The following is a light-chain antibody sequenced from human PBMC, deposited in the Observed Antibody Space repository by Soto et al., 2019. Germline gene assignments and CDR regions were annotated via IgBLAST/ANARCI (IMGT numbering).Light chain of an antibody. Sequence: EIVMTQSPATLSVSPGERATISCRASQSVGSNLAWYQQIPGQAPRLLIYGASTRATGIPARFSGSGSGTEFTLTISSLQSEHFAIYFCQQYNNWPPDRTFGQGTKVEVK. CDR2: GAS. CDR3: QQYNNWPPDRT. CDR1: QSVGSN. J-gene: IGKJ1*01. V-gene: IGKV3-15*01.